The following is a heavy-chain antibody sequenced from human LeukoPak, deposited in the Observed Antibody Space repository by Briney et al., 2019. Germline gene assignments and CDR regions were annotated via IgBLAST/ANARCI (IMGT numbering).Heavy chain of an antibody. CDR1: GFTFDDYA. CDR3: ARRGYYDSSGYDY. Sequence: TGGSLRLSCAASGFTFDDYAMHWVRQAPGKGLEWVSGISWNSGSIGYADSVKGRFTISRDNAKNSLYLQINSLRAEDTAIYYCARRGYYDSSGYDYWGQGTLVTVSS. V-gene: IGHV3-9*01. CDR2: ISWNSGSI. J-gene: IGHJ4*02. D-gene: IGHD3-22*01.